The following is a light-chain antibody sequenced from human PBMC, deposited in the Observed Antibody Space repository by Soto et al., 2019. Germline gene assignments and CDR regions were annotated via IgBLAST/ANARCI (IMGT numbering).Light chain of an antibody. CDR1: QSISSS. Sequence: DIVMTQSPATLSVSPGERTTLSCRASQSISSSLAWYQQKPGQAPRLLIYGASTRATGLPARFSGSGSGTEFTLSISSLQSEDFAVSYCQQYNKWPLTFGGGTKVESK. J-gene: IGKJ4*01. CDR2: GAS. V-gene: IGKV3-15*01. CDR3: QQYNKWPLT.